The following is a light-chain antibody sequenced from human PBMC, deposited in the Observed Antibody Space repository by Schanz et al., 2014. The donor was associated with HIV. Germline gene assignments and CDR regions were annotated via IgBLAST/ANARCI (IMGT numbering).Light chain of an antibody. V-gene: IGLV2-8*01. CDR1: SSDVGGHDR. J-gene: IGLJ2*01. CDR2: EVT. CDR3: SSYAGRNNLV. Sequence: QSALTQPPSASGSPGQSVTISCTGTSSDVGGHDRVSWYQQYPGKAPKLLIYEVTKRPSGVPDRFSGSKSGNTASLTVSGLQAEDEADYYCSSYAGRNNLVFGGGTKLTVL.